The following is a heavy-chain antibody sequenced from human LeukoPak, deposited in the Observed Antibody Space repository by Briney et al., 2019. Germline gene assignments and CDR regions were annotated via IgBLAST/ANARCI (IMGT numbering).Heavy chain of an antibody. CDR3: ARTSSGWYRHFDY. CDR2: INPNSGGT. CDR1: GYTFTGYY. J-gene: IGHJ4*02. V-gene: IGHV1-2*02. Sequence: ASVKVSCKASGYTFTGYYMHWVRQAPGQGLEWMGWINPNSGGTNYAQKFQGRVTMTRDTSISTAYMELGRLRSDDTAVYYCARTSSGWYRHFDYWGQGTLVTVSS. D-gene: IGHD6-19*01.